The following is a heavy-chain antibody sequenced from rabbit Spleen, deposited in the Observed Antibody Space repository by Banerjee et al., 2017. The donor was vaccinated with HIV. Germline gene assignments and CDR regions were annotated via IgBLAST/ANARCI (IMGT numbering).Heavy chain of an antibody. Sequence: QEQLVESGGGLVQPEGSLTLTCTASGFSFSSSYWMCWVRQAPGKGLEWIACINAVTGKAVYASWAKGRFTFSKTSSTTVTLQMTSLTAADTATYFCARDTGSSFSSYGMDLWGPGTLVTVS. J-gene: IGHJ6*01. CDR1: GFSFSSSYW. V-gene: IGHV1S45*01. CDR3: ARDTGSSFSSYGMDL. CDR2: INAVTGKA. D-gene: IGHD8-1*01.